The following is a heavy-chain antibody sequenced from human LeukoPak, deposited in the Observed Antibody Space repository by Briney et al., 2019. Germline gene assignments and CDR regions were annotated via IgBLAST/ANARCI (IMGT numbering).Heavy chain of an antibody. D-gene: IGHD1-26*01. CDR1: GYIFIGYG. J-gene: IGHJ1*01. CDR3: ARGGGTYWADH. V-gene: IGHV1-18*01. CDR2: INTDNGQT. Sequence: ASVKVSCKASGYIFIGYGLSWVRQAPGQGLEWMGWINTDNGQTDFAQKFQDRIIMTTDTSTSTAYLEVRSLRSDDPAVYYCARGGGTYWADHWGQGTLVTVSS.